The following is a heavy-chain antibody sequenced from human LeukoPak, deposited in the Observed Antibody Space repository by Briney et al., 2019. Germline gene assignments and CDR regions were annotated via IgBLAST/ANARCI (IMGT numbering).Heavy chain of an antibody. CDR1: GYTFTGYY. CDR3: ARDRGLPVATIAALDY. J-gene: IGHJ4*02. D-gene: IGHD5-12*01. Sequence: GASVKVSCKASGYTFTGYYMHWVRQAPGHGLEWMGRINPNSGGTNYAQKFQGRVTMTRDTSISTAYMELSRLRSDDTAVYYCARDRGLPVATIAALDYWGQGTLVTVSS. V-gene: IGHV1-2*06. CDR2: INPNSGGT.